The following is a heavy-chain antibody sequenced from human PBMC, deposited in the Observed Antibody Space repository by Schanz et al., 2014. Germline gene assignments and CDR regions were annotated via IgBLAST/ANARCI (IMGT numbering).Heavy chain of an antibody. J-gene: IGHJ4*02. CDR3: ARGGSGSHYHLDY. CDR1: GFGFSSYS. V-gene: IGHV3-48*01. D-gene: IGHD1-26*01. Sequence: EVQLVESGGGLIQPGGSLRLSCAASGFGFSSYSMNWVRQAPGKGLEWVSSISGSSRTIYYADSMKGRFTVSRDNAENALYLQMNSLRAEDTGLYFCARGGSGSHYHLDYWGQGTLVTVSS. CDR2: ISGSSRTI.